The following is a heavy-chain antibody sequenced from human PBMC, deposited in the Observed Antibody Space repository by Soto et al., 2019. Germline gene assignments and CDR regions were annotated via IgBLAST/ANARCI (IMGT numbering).Heavy chain of an antibody. J-gene: IGHJ4*02. V-gene: IGHV3-11*01. CDR2: ISSSGSTI. Sequence: QVQLVESGEGLVMPGGSLRLYCAASGFTLSDYYMSWIRQAPGKGLEWVSYISSSGSTIYCADSMQGRFTISRDNAKNSLYLQMNSRGAEDTAVYYCARGGPPLDYWGQGTRVTVSS. CDR3: ARGGPPLDY. CDR1: GFTLSDYY.